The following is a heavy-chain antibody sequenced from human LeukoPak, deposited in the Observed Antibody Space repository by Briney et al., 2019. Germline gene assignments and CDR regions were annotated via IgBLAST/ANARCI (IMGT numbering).Heavy chain of an antibody. CDR1: GFTVSSNY. J-gene: IGHJ4*01. V-gene: IGHV3-66*01. CDR3: ARASPRVLVGATSYYFDY. Sequence: GGSLRLSCAASGFTVSSNYMSWVRQAPVKGLEWVSVIYSGGSTYYADSVKGRFTISRDNSKNTLYLQMNSLRAEDTAVYYCARASPRVLVGATSYYFDYWGQGTLVTVSS. CDR2: IYSGGST. D-gene: IGHD2-15*01.